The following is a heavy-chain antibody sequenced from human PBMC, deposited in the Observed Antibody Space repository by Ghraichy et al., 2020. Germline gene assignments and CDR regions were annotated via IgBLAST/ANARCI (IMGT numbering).Heavy chain of an antibody. V-gene: IGHV1-2*06. J-gene: IGHJ4*02. Sequence: ASVVSCKASGYTFTGYHIHWVRQAPGQGLEWVGRINSISGGTNYAQKFQGRVTMTRDTSTSTVYMEQSRLRSDDTAVYYCAREPKYTSGWFIYWGQGTPVTVSS. D-gene: IGHD6-19*01. CDR3: AREPKYTSGWFIY. CDR1: GYTFTGYH. CDR2: INSISGGT.